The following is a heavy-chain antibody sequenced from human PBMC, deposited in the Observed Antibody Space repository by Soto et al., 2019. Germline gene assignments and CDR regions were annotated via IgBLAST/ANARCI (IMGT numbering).Heavy chain of an antibody. CDR2: IIPVFGGP. Sequence: QVHLVQSGGEVKKPGSSVKVSCTAFGGTFNTYGISWVRQAPRQGLEWMGRIIPVFGGPNYAQRFQGRVTITADESTSTVYMELSSLTSGDTALYYCARDRFLYGDYPIFDIWGQGALVTVSS. D-gene: IGHD4-17*01. CDR3: ARDRFLYGDYPIFDI. V-gene: IGHV1-69*01. CDR1: GGTFNTYG. J-gene: IGHJ4*02.